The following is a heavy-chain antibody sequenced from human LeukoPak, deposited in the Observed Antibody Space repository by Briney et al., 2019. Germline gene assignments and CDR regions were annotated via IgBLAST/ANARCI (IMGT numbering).Heavy chain of an antibody. CDR3: ARLYTHYDSSGYYYEDY. V-gene: IGHV1-69*06. J-gene: IGHJ4*02. Sequence: SVKVSCKASGYTFTSYGISWVRQAPGQGLEWMGGIIPIFGTAKYAQNFQGRVSIAADRSTSTAYMELSSLRSEDTAVYYCARLYTHYDSSGYYYEDYWGQGTLVTVSS. CDR2: IIPIFGTA. D-gene: IGHD3-22*01. CDR1: GYTFTSYG.